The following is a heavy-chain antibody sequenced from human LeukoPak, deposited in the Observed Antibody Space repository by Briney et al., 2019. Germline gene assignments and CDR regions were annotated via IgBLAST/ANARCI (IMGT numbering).Heavy chain of an antibody. V-gene: IGHV1-8*01. CDR3: ARGGTYLPFGY. CDR2: MNANSGDT. J-gene: IGHJ4*02. Sequence: GASVKVSCKASGYIFTSYDINWVRQATGQGLEWMGWMNANSGDTGYAQKFQGRVTMTRNTSIGTAYMELSSLRSEDTAIYYCARGGTYLPFGYWGQGTLVIVSS. CDR1: GYIFTSYD. D-gene: IGHD3-10*01.